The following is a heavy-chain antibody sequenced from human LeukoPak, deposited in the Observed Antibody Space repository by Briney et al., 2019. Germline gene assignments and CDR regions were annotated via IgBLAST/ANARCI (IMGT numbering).Heavy chain of an antibody. Sequence: GGSLRLSCAASGFTFSSHWMTWVRQAPGKGLEWVANIKKDGSETHYVDSVKGRFTISRDNAKNSLYLQMNSLRPENTAVYYCARWYYGSGSWVLDYWGQGTLVTVSS. CDR2: IKKDGSET. CDR1: GFTFSSHW. CDR3: ARWYYGSGSWVLDY. D-gene: IGHD3-10*01. V-gene: IGHV3-7*05. J-gene: IGHJ4*02.